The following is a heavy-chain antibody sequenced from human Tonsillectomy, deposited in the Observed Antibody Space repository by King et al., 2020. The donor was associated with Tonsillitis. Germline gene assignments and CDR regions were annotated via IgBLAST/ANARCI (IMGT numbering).Heavy chain of an antibody. Sequence: VQLVESGGGLVQPGGSLRLSCAASGFTFSSYAMSWVRQAPGKGLEWVSAISGSGGSTYYADPVKGRFTIPRDNSKNTLYLQMNSLRAEDTAVYYCAKGERWFDYWDYWGQGALVTVAS. J-gene: IGHJ4*02. D-gene: IGHD3-10*01. CDR2: ISGSGGST. CDR1: GFTFSSYA. CDR3: AKGERWFDYWDY. V-gene: IGHV3-23*04.